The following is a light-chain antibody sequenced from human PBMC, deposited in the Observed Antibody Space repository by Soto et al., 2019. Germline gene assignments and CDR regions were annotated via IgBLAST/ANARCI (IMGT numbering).Light chain of an antibody. J-gene: IGKJ1*01. Sequence: EIVMTQSPATLSVSPGERSTLSCRASQSVSSNFAWYQQKPGQAPRLLIYDASTRATGIPARFSGSGSGTEFTLTISSLQSEDFAVYYCQQRSIWPWTFGQGTKVDIK. CDR2: DAS. V-gene: IGKV3-15*01. CDR1: QSVSSN. CDR3: QQRSIWPWT.